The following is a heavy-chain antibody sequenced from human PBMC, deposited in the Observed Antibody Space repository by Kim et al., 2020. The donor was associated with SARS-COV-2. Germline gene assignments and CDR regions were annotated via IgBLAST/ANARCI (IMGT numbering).Heavy chain of an antibody. Sequence: GGSLRLSCRASGFTFGDYGMSWFRQAPGKGLEWVAFIRSKAYGGTTEYAASVKGRFTISRDDSKSIAYLQMNSLKTEDTAVYYCTRAVQLYGSGTYYNRGYYFDYWGQGTLVTVSS. CDR2: IRSKAYGGTT. CDR3: TRAVQLYGSGTYYNRGYYFDY. CDR1: GFTFGDYG. J-gene: IGHJ4*02. V-gene: IGHV3-49*03. D-gene: IGHD3-10*01.